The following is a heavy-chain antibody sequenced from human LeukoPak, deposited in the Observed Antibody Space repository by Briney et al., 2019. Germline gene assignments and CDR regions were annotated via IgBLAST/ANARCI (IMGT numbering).Heavy chain of an antibody. CDR2: IKHSGST. Sequence: PSETLSLTCAVYGGSFSGHYWSWIRQPPGKGLEWIGEIKHSGSTNYNPSLKSRVTISVDTSKNQFSLKLSSVTAADTAVYYCATGGSAGLISAFDIWGQGTMVTVSS. J-gene: IGHJ3*02. CDR3: ATGGSAGLISAFDI. V-gene: IGHV4-34*01. CDR1: GGSFSGHY. D-gene: IGHD2-15*01.